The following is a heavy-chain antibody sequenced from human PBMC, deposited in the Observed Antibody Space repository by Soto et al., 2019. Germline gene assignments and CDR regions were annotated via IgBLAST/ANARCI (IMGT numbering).Heavy chain of an antibody. Sequence: FDDYGMIWAREAPGKGLERVSGVHWKGGSTCYADSVKVRFTISRDNAKNSLYLQMNSLRAEDTAFYYCVRGASLNFDYWCQGTLVTVSS. J-gene: IGHJ4*02. V-gene: IGHV3-20*03. D-gene: IGHD1-26*01. CDR1: FDDYG. CDR2: VHWKGGST. CDR3: VRGASLNFDY.